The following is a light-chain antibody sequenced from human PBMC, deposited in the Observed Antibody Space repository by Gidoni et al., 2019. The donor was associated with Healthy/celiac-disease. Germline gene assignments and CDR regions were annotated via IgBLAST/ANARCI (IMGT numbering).Light chain of an antibody. Sequence: SYELTQPPSVSVSPGQTASITCSGDKLGVQYACWYQQKPGQSPVLVIYQDSKRPSGIPERFSGSNSGNTATLTISGTQAIDEADYYCQAWDSSTVVFCGGTKLTVL. CDR1: KLGVQY. CDR2: QDS. J-gene: IGLJ2*01. V-gene: IGLV3-1*01. CDR3: QAWDSSTVV.